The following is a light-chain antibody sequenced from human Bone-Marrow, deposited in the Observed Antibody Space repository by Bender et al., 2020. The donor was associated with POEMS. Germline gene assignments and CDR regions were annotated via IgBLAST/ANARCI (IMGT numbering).Light chain of an antibody. Sequence: QSALTQPPSASGSPGQSVTISCTGTSSDIGAYNLVSWYQQHPGKAPKLMIYEANQRPSGVSTRFSGSNSANTASLTISGLQAEDEANYYCCSFAGRSTWVFGGGSKLTVL. V-gene: IGLV2-23*01. CDR1: SSDIGAYNL. CDR2: EAN. CDR3: CSFAGRSTWV. J-gene: IGLJ3*02.